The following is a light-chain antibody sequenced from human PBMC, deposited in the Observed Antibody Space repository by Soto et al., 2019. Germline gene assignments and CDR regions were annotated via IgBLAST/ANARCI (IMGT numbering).Light chain of an antibody. CDR1: QSVSSY. J-gene: IGKJ4*01. V-gene: IGKV3-11*01. CDR2: DAS. CDR3: QQRSKCPST. Sequence: EIVLTQSPVTLSLSPGERATLSCRASQSVSSYLAWYQQKPGQAPRLLIYDASKRATGIPARFSGSGSGTDFTLTISSLEPEEFAVYYCQQRSKCPSTFGGGTKVEIK.